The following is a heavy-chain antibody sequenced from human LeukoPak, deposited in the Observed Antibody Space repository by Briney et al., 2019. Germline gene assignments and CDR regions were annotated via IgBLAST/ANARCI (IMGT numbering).Heavy chain of an antibody. D-gene: IGHD5-12*01. CDR2: INHSGST. CDR3: ARGRISSGYDYGY. J-gene: IGHJ4*02. V-gene: IGHV4-34*01. Sequence: SETVSLTCAVYGGSFSGYYWSWIRQPPGKGLEWIGEINHSGSTNYNPSLKSRVTISVDTSKNQFSLKLSSVTAADTAVYYCARGRISSGYDYGYWGQGTLVTVSS. CDR1: GGSFSGYY.